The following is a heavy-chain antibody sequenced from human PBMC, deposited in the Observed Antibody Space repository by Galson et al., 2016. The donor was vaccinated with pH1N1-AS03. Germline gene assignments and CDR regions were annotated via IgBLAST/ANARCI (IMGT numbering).Heavy chain of an antibody. CDR2: IYNSGNT. V-gene: IGHV4-39*01. CDR1: GASTSNNDFY. CDR3: ARHAVPELFWSGFPTNWFDP. Sequence: SETLSLTCPVSGASTSNNDFYWAWIRQLPGKGLEWTGTIYNSGNTHYNPTLKTPVTLTVHTSKDQFSLRPTSVTAADTAVYYCARHAVPELFWSGFPTNWFDPWGQGIRVTVSS. J-gene: IGHJ5*02. D-gene: IGHD3-3*01.